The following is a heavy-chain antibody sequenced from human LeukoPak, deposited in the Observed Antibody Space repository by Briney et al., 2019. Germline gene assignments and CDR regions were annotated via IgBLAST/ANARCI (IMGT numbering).Heavy chain of an antibody. CDR2: ISGSGGST. Sequence: GGSLRLSCAASGFTFSSYAMSWVRQAPGKGLEWVSAISGSGGSTYHADSVKGRFTISRDNSKNTLYLQMNSLRAEDTAVYYCAKDYYDSSGYLLIFDYWGQGTLVTVSS. V-gene: IGHV3-23*01. CDR1: GFTFSSYA. J-gene: IGHJ4*02. D-gene: IGHD3-22*01. CDR3: AKDYYDSSGYLLIFDY.